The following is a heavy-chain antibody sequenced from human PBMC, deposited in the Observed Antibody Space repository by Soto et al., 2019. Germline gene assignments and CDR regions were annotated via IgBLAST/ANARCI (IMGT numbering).Heavy chain of an antibody. V-gene: IGHV1-8*01. D-gene: IGHD3-3*01. J-gene: IGHJ6*02. CDR3: ARGFGVVMPHGMDV. CDR2: MNPNSGNT. CDR1: VYTFTGYD. Sequence: ASVEVSCKAAVYTFTGYDINCVRQATGQGLEWMGWMNPNSGNTGYAQKFQGRVTMTRNTSISTAYMELSSLRSEDTAVYYCARGFGVVMPHGMDVWGQGTTVTVSS.